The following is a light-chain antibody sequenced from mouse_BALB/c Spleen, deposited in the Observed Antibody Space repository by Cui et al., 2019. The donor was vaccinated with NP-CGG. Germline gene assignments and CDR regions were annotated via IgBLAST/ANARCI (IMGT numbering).Light chain of an antibody. CDR2: GTN. CDR1: TGAVTTSNY. J-gene: IGLJ1*01. V-gene: IGLV1*01. CDR3: ALWYSNHWV. Sequence: QAVVPQDSALTTSPGVTVTLTCRSSTGAVTTSNYANWVQEKPDHLFTGLIGGTNNRAPGVPARFSGSLIGDKAALTITGAQTEDEAIYFCALWYSNHWVFGGGTKLTVL.